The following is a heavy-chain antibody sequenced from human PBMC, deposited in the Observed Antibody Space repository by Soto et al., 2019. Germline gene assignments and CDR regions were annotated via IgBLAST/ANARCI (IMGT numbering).Heavy chain of an antibody. CDR1: GGSMTSYY. CDR2: IYYSGNT. D-gene: IGHD3-22*01. V-gene: IGHV4-59*01. J-gene: IGHJ4*02. CDR3: ARAYDSSGDFGY. Sequence: QMQLQESGPGLVKPSETLSLTCTVSGGSMTSYYWSWIRQPPGKGLEWIGYIYYSGNTNYNPSLKSRVTISVDTSKHQFSLKLSSVTAADTAVYYCARAYDSSGDFGYWGQGTLVTVSS.